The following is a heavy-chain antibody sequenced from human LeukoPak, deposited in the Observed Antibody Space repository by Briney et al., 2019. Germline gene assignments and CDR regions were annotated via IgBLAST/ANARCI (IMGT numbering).Heavy chain of an antibody. Sequence: ASVKVSCKASGYTFTNYDVNWVRQATGQGLEWMGWMNPNSGNTGYAQKFQGRVTMTRNTSISTAYMELSSLRSEDTAVYYCARAKQQLAHFDYWGQGTLVTVSS. CDR2: MNPNSGNT. D-gene: IGHD6-13*01. V-gene: IGHV1-8*01. CDR3: ARAKQQLAHFDY. J-gene: IGHJ4*02. CDR1: GYTFTNYD.